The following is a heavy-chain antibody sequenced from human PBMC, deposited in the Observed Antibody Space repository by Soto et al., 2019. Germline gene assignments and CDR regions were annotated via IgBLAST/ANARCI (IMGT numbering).Heavy chain of an antibody. V-gene: IGHV3-53*05. CDR1: GFTVSSSY. J-gene: IGHJ4*02. CDR3: ARGHGDFFLDS. Sequence: GGSLRLSCAASGFTVSSSYMSWVRQAPGKGLEWVSVIYSGGSTYYADSVKDRFTISRDNSKNTLYLQMNSLRVEDTAIYYCARGHGDFFLDSWGQGTLVTVSS. D-gene: IGHD4-17*01. CDR2: IYSGGST.